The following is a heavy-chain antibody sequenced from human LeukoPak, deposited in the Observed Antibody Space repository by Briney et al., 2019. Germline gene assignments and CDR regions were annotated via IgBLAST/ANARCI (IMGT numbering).Heavy chain of an antibody. CDR2: IWYDGSNK. CDR3: ARDPGGSYLDYFDY. D-gene: IGHD1-26*01. J-gene: IGHJ4*02. Sequence: PGRSLRLSCAASGFTFSNYGMHWVRQAPGKGLECVALIWYDGSNKYYSDSVKGRFTISRDNSKNTLYLQMNSLRAEDTAVYYCARDPGGSYLDYFDYWGQGTLVTVSS. V-gene: IGHV3-33*01. CDR1: GFTFSNYG.